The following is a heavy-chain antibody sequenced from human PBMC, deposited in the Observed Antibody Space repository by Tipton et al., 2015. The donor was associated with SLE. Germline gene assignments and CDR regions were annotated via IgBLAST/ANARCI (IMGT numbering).Heavy chain of an antibody. Sequence: SGFTFSSYWMHWVRQAPGKGLVWVSRINSDGSSTSYADSVKGRFTISRDNAKNTLYLQMNSLRAEDTAVYYCASIYGGYVDYFDYWGQGTLVTVSS. CDR3: ASIYGGYVDYFDY. CDR1: GFTFSSYW. D-gene: IGHD5-12*01. J-gene: IGHJ4*02. V-gene: IGHV3-74*01. CDR2: INSDGSST.